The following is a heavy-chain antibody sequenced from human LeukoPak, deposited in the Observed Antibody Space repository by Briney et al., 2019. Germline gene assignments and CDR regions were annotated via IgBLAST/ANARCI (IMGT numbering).Heavy chain of an antibody. V-gene: IGHV1-69*02. Sequence: ASVKVSCKASGGTFSSCTISWVRQAPGQGLEGMGRIIPILGIANYAQKFQGRVTITADKSTSTAYMELSSLRSEDTAVYYCARGGTYYYGSGSYYIENDAFDIWGQGTMVTVSS. J-gene: IGHJ3*02. CDR2: IIPILGIA. CDR3: ARGGTYYYGSGSYYIENDAFDI. CDR1: GGTFSSCT. D-gene: IGHD3-10*01.